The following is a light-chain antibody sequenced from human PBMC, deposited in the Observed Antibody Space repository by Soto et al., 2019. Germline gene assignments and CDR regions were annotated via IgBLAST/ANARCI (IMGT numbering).Light chain of an antibody. CDR2: TTD. CDR3: LLYYGGAPLV. Sequence: QTVVTQEPSLTVSPGGTVTLTCASSTGAVNSGNYPSWFQQKPGQAPRTLIYTTDDKHSWTPACFSSSLLGGKAALTLSGVEAEDEAEYYCLLYYGGAPLVFGGGTKLTVL. V-gene: IGLV7-43*01. J-gene: IGLJ3*02. CDR1: TGAVNSGNY.